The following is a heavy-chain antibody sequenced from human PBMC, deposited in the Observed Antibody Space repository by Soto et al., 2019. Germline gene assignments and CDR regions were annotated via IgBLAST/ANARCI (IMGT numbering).Heavy chain of an antibody. V-gene: IGHV1-2*02. CDR3: ARDLGKGGGSAGFDY. Sequence: ASVKVSCKASGYTFTGYYMHWVRQAPGQGLEWMGWINPNSGGTKYPQKFQGRVTMTRDTSITTVYMSLTGLKSDDTAVYYCARDLGKGGGSAGFDYWGQGTLLAFSS. D-gene: IGHD2-15*01. CDR1: GYTFTGYY. J-gene: IGHJ4*02. CDR2: INPNSGGT.